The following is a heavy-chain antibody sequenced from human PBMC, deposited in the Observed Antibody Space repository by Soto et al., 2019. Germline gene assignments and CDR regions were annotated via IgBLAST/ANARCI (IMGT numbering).Heavy chain of an antibody. Sequence: GGSLRLSCAASGFTFSSYWMHWVRQAPGKGLVWVSRINSDGSSTSYADSVKGRFTISRDNAKNTLYLQMNSLRAEDTAVYYCAREITIFGVVPHYGMDVWGQGTTVTVSS. J-gene: IGHJ6*02. CDR3: AREITIFGVVPHYGMDV. D-gene: IGHD3-3*01. V-gene: IGHV3-74*01. CDR1: GFTFSSYW. CDR2: INSDGSST.